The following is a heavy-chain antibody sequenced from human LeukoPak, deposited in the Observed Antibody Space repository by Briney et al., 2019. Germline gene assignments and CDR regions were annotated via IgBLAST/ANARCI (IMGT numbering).Heavy chain of an antibody. CDR1: GGSISSYY. V-gene: IGHV4-59*01. Sequence: SETLSLTCTVSGGSISSYYWSWIRQPPGKGLEWIGYIYYSGSTNYNPSLKSRVTISVDTSKNQFSLKLSSVTAADTAVYYCARGGVVVPAALLRGGWFDPWGQGILVTVSS. J-gene: IGHJ5*02. CDR2: IYYSGST. CDR3: ARGGVVVPAALLRGGWFDP. D-gene: IGHD2-2*01.